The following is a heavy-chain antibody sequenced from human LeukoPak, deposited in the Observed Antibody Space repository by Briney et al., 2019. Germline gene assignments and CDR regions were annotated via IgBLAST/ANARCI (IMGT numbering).Heavy chain of an antibody. D-gene: IGHD5-18*01. CDR2: ISSSGSTI. CDR3: ARDQRGYSYGFFDY. CDR1: GFTFSSYE. Sequence: QPGGSLRLSRAASGFTFSSYEMNWVRQAPGKGLEWVSYISSSGSTIYYADSVKGRFTISRDNAKNSLYLQMNSLRAEDTAVYYCARDQRGYSYGFFDYWGQGTLVTVSS. J-gene: IGHJ4*02. V-gene: IGHV3-48*03.